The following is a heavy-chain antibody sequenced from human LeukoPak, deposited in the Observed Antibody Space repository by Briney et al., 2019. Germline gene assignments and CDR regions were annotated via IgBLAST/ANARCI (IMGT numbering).Heavy chain of an antibody. CDR1: TFTFSSYN. Sequence: GGSLRLSCAASTFTFSSYNMNWVRQAPGKGLEWVSSISSTSTYINYADSLKGRFTISRDNAKNSLYLQMNSLRAEDTAVYYCARKKYCSGGSCYAIDYWGQGTLVTVSS. CDR2: ISSTSTYI. V-gene: IGHV3-21*01. CDR3: ARKKYCSGGSCYAIDY. J-gene: IGHJ4*02. D-gene: IGHD2-15*01.